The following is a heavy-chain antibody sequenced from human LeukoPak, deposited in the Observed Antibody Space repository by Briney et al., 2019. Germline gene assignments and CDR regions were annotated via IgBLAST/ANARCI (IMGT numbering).Heavy chain of an antibody. Sequence: SETLSLTCAVYGGSFSGYYWSWIRQPPGNGLEWIGEINHSGSTNYNPSLKSRVTISVDTSKNQFPLKLSSVTAADTAVYYCARELVPAAHRYYYYGMDVWGQGTTVTVSS. V-gene: IGHV4-34*01. CDR3: ARELVPAAHRYYYYGMDV. J-gene: IGHJ6*02. CDR2: INHSGST. D-gene: IGHD2-2*01. CDR1: GGSFSGYY.